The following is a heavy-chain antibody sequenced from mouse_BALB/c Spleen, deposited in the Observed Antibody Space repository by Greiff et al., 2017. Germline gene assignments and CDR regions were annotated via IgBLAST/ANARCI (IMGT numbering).Heavy chain of an antibody. CDR3: AREVYGFYAMDY. D-gene: IGHD1-2*01. CDR1: GYTFTSYY. V-gene: IGHV1-53*01. Sequence: QVQLQQSGAELVKPGASVKLSCKASGYTFTSYYMYWVKQRPGQGLEWIGEINPSNGGTNFNEKFKGKATLTADKSSSTAYMQLSSLKSEDSAVYFCAREVYGFYAMDYWGQGTSVTVSS. J-gene: IGHJ4*01. CDR2: INPSNGGT.